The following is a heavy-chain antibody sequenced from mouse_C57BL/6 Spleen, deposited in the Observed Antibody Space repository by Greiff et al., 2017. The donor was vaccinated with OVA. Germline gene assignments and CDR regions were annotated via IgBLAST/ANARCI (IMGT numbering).Heavy chain of an antibody. CDR2: ISYDGSN. CDR1: GYSITSGYY. CDR3: ARGGDYGNYEDYFDY. D-gene: IGHD2-1*01. J-gene: IGHJ2*01. V-gene: IGHV3-6*01. Sequence: VQLKESGPGLVKPSQSLSLTCSVTGYSITSGYYWNWIRQFPGNKLEWMGYISYDGSNNYNPSLKNRISITRDTSKNQFFLKLNSVTTEDTATYYCARGGDYGNYEDYFDYWGQGTTLTVSS.